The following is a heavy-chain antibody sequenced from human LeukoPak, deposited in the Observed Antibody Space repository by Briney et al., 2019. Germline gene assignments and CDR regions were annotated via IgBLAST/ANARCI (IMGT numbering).Heavy chain of an antibody. J-gene: IGHJ5*02. CDR3: ARHSIVVVPGATTWFDP. V-gene: IGHV4-59*08. Sequence: SETLSLTCTVSGGSISSYYWSWIRQPPGKGLEWIGYIYYSGSTTYNPSLKSRVTISVDTPKNQFSLKRSSVTAADTDVYYCARHSIVVVPGATTWFDPWGQGTLVTVSS. D-gene: IGHD2-2*01. CDR2: IYYSGST. CDR1: GGSISSYY.